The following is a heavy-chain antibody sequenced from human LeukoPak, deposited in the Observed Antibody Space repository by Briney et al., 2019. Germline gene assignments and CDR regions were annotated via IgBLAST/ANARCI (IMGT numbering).Heavy chain of an antibody. CDR2: IYHSGST. CDR3: AGDKKDSSGWYGAFDY. J-gene: IGHJ4*01. CDR1: GYSISSGYY. D-gene: IGHD6-19*01. V-gene: IGHV4-38-2*02. Sequence: SETLSLTCAVSGYSISSGYYWGWIRQPPGKGLEWIGSIYHSGSTYYNPSLKSRVTMSVDTSKNQFSLKLSSVTAADTAVYYCAGDKKDSSGWYGAFDYWGHGTLVTVSS.